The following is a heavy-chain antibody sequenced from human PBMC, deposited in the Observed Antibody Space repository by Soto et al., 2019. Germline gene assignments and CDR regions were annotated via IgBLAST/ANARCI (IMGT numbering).Heavy chain of an antibody. Sequence: QVQLQESGPGLVKPSQTLSLTCTVSGGSISSGGYYWSWIRQHPGKGLEWIGYIYYSGSTYYNPSLKSRVTISVDPSKTQFSLKLSSVNAADTAVYYCAREGGNSWFGELYFSWGQGTLVTVSS. D-gene: IGHD3-10*01. J-gene: IGHJ5*02. CDR2: IYYSGST. CDR1: GGSISSGGYY. CDR3: AREGGNSWFGELYFS. V-gene: IGHV4-31*03.